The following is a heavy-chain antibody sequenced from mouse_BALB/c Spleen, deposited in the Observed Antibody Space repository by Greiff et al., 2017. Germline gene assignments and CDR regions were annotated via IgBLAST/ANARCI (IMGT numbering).Heavy chain of an antibody. CDR3: TREWATVVATRRYFDV. V-gene: IGHV1S81*02. Sequence: QVQLKQSGAELVKPGASVKLSCKASGYTFTSYYMYWVKQRPGQGLEWIGEINPSNGGTNFNEKFKSKATLTVEKSSSTAYMQLSRLTSEDSAVYYCTREWATVVATRRYFDVWGAGTTVTVSS. J-gene: IGHJ1*01. CDR2: INPSNGGT. D-gene: IGHD1-1*01. CDR1: GYTFTSYY.